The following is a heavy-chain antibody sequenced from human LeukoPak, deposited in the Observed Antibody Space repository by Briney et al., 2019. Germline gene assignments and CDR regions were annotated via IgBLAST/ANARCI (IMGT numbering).Heavy chain of an antibody. CDR1: GFTFDDYA. V-gene: IGHV3-9*03. J-gene: IGHJ4*02. D-gene: IGHD5-18*01. CDR3: AKATGYSSGSVDY. CDR2: ISWNSGGI. Sequence: GRSLRLSCAASGFTFDDYAMHWVRQGPGKGLEWVSVISWNSGGIGYADAVKGRFTISRDNSKNSLYLEMNSLRAEDMAFYYCAKATGYSSGSVDYWGQGTLVTVSS.